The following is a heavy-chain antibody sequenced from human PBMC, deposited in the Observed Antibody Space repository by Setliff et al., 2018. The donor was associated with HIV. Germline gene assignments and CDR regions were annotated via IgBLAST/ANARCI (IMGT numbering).Heavy chain of an antibody. D-gene: IGHD3-10*02. J-gene: IGHJ4*02. V-gene: IGHV3-48*04. Sequence: GGSLRLSCAASGFTFSSYSMNWVRQAPGKGLEWISFISANSGAVTYADSVKGRFTISRDNAKNSLYLQMNSLRAEDTAMYYCARDKGPPPVVHLDYWGQGTLVTVSS. CDR3: ARDKGPPPVVHLDY. CDR2: ISANSGAV. CDR1: GFTFSSYS.